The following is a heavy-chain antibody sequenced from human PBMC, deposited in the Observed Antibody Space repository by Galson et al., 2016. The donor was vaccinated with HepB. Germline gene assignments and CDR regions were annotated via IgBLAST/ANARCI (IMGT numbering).Heavy chain of an antibody. CDR1: GFTFNDYA. Sequence: SLRLSCAASGFTFNDYAIHWVRQAPGKGLEWVSGISWHGGSIGYADSVKGRVSISRDNARNLLYLQMNSLRSDDTALYYCVKDMGACGRGAMDVWGQGTTVTVPS. V-gene: IGHV3-9*01. CDR2: ISWHGGSI. CDR3: VKDMGACGRGAMDV. D-gene: IGHD3-16*01. J-gene: IGHJ6*02.